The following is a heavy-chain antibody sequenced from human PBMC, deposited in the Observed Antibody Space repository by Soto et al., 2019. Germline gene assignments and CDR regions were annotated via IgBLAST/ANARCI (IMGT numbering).Heavy chain of an antibody. CDR1: GASVSSGNYY. Sequence: QVQLQESGPGLVKPSETLSLTCTVSGASVSSGNYYWSWIRQPPGKGLECIGYISYSGSTNYNPSLKSRVXIFXDTSKNQFSLKLSSVTAADTAVYYCARGSGSYYAYWGQGTLVTVSS. CDR3: ARGSGSYYAY. D-gene: IGHD1-26*01. CDR2: ISYSGST. J-gene: IGHJ4*02. V-gene: IGHV4-61*01.